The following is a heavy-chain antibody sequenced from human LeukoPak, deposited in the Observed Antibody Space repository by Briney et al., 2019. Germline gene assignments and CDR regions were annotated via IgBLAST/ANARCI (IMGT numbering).Heavy chain of an antibody. V-gene: IGHV3-30-3*01. CDR1: GFTFSSYA. Sequence: PGGSLRLSCAASGFTFSSYAMHWVRQAPGKGLEWVAVISYDGSNKYYADSVKGRFTISRDNSKNTLYLQMNSLRAEDTAVYYRAREDYGDYRAFDPWGQGTLVTVSS. D-gene: IGHD4-17*01. J-gene: IGHJ5*02. CDR3: AREDYGDYRAFDP. CDR2: ISYDGSNK.